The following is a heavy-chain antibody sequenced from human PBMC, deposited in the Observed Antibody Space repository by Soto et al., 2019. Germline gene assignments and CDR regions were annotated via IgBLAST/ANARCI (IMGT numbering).Heavy chain of an antibody. D-gene: IGHD3-10*01. CDR2: IFYFGST. CDR1: GGSISSYY. V-gene: IGHV4-59*08. J-gene: IGHJ6*02. CDR3: ARQGFGATHGLVDV. Sequence: PSETLSLTCTVSGGSISSYYWSWIRQTPGKGLEWIGYIFYFGSTNYNPSLKSRVTLSIDTSKNQLSLKLSSVTAADTAVYYCARQGFGATHGLVDVWRQGATVTSSS.